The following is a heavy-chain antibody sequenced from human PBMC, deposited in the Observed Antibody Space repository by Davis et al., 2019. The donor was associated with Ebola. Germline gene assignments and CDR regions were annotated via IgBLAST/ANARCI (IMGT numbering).Heavy chain of an antibody. CDR1: GFTFSSYA. CDR3: ARDAPMDV. Sequence: GESLKISCAASGFTFSSYAMTWVRQAPGKGLEWVSAISGSGGSTYYADSVKGRFTISRDNAKNSLYLQMNSLRAEDTAVNYCARDAPMDVWGKGTTVTVSS. CDR2: ISGSGGST. V-gene: IGHV3-23*01. J-gene: IGHJ6*04.